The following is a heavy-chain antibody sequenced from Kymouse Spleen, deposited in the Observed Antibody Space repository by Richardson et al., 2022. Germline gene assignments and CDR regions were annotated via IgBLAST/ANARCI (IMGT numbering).Heavy chain of an antibody. D-gene: IGHD3-10*01. CDR1: GGSISSGGYY. Sequence: QVQLQESGPGLVKPSQTLSLTCTVSGGSISSGGYYWSWIRQHPGKGLEWIGYIYYSGSTYYNPSLKSRVTISVDTSKNQFSLKLSSVTAADTAVYYCARGTITMVRGVICWFDPWGQGTLVTVSS. V-gene: IGHV4-31*03. J-gene: IGHJ5*02. CDR3: ARGTITMVRGVICWFDP. CDR2: IYYSGST.